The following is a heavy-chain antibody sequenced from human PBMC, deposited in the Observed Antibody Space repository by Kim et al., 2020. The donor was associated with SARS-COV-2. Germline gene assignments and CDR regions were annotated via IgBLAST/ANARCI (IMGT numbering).Heavy chain of an antibody. J-gene: IGHJ4*02. CDR3: AKDFYGSGSYYNF. Sequence: YADSVKGRFTISRDNSKNTLYLQMNSLRAEDTAVYYCAKDFYGSGSYYNFWGQGTLVTVSS. V-gene: IGHV3-23*01. D-gene: IGHD3-10*01.